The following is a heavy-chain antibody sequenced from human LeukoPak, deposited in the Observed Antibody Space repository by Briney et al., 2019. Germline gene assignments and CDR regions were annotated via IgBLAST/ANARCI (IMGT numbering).Heavy chain of an antibody. Sequence: ASVKVSCKASGYTFTGYYMHWVRQAPGQGLEWMGWINPSSGGTNYAQKFQGRVTMTRDTSISTAYMELSRLRSDDTAVYYCARGQYCSGGSCYAFDYWGQGTLVTVSS. J-gene: IGHJ4*02. CDR3: ARGQYCSGGSCYAFDY. CDR2: INPSSGGT. CDR1: GYTFTGYY. V-gene: IGHV1-2*02. D-gene: IGHD2-15*01.